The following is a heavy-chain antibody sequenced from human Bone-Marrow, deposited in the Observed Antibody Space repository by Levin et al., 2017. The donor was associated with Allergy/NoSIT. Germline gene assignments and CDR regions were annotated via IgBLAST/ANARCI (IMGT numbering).Heavy chain of an antibody. J-gene: IGHJ6*02. Sequence: GGSLRLSCAASGFTFSSYAMHWVRQAPGKGLEWVAVISYDGSNKYYADSVKGRFTISRDNSKNTLYLQMNSLRAEDTAVYYCARIMAVAGMDYDYGMDVWGQGTTVTVSS. CDR1: GFTFSSYA. V-gene: IGHV3-30-3*01. D-gene: IGHD6-19*01. CDR3: ARIMAVAGMDYDYGMDV. CDR2: ISYDGSNK.